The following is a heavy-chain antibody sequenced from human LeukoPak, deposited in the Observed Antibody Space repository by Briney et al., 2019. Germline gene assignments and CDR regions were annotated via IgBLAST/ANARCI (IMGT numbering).Heavy chain of an antibody. D-gene: IGHD2-21*01. Sequence: PSQTLSLSYTLSGGSISSGSYYWSWLRQPAGKGPEWIGRIYNSGSTNYIASRKSRITISLDTSKNQFSLKLSSVTAADTAVYYCARDAGIPYCGGDCYPDYWGQGTLVTVSS. CDR3: ARDAGIPYCGGDCYPDY. J-gene: IGHJ4*02. V-gene: IGHV4-61*02. CDR2: IYNSGST. CDR1: GGSISSGSYY.